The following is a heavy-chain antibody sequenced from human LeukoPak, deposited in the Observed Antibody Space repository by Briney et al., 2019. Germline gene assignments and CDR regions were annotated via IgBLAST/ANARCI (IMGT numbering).Heavy chain of an antibody. CDR3: AKDGYGDYADYYYFSGPDV. V-gene: IGHV3-23*01. J-gene: IGHJ6*02. CDR2: INSGGGST. CDR1: GFTFSSYA. D-gene: IGHD4-17*01. Sequence: PGGSLRLSCAASGFTFSSYAMSWVRQAPGQGLEGVASINSGGGSTYYAESVKGRFTISRDHSKNTLYLQMNSLRAEDTAMYFCAKDGYGDYADYYYFSGPDVWGQGTAVTVSS.